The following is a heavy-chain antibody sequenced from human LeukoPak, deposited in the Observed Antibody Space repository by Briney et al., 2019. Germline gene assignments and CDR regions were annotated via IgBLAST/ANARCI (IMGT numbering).Heavy chain of an antibody. V-gene: IGHV4-34*01. CDR3: ARDLRRAAAAYNWFDP. J-gene: IGHJ5*02. CDR1: GGSFSGYY. Sequence: SETLSLTCAVYGGSFSGYYWSWIRQPPGKGLEWIGEINHSGSTNYNPSLKSRVTMSVDTSKNQFSLKLSSVTAADTAVYYCARDLRRAAAAYNWFDPWGQGTLVTVSS. D-gene: IGHD6-13*01. CDR2: INHSGST.